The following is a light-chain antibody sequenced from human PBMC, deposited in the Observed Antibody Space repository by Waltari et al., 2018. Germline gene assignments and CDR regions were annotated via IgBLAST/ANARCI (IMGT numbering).Light chain of an antibody. V-gene: IGKV1-8*01. CDR2: ASS. Sequence: AIRMTQSPSSFSASKGDRVTIACRANQSISSYLAWYQQKSGEAPKLLIYASSTLQHGVPSRFSGSGSGTDFTLTINCLQPDDFATYYCQQYYSYPRTFGQGTNVEIK. J-gene: IGKJ1*01. CDR3: QQYYSYPRT. CDR1: QSISSY.